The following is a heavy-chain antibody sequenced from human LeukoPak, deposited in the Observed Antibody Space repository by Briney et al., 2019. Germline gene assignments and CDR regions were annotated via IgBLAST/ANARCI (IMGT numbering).Heavy chain of an antibody. CDR3: AKGGKWDVTPFDY. V-gene: IGHV3-74*01. Sequence: GGSLRLSCATSGFTFSDYWMHWVRQAPGKGLVWVARIDSDGSSTTYADSVKGRFTISRGNAKNTLYLQMNSLRAEDTAVYYCAKGGKWDVTPFDYWGQGTLVTVSS. J-gene: IGHJ4*02. CDR1: GFTFSDYW. CDR2: IDSDGSST. D-gene: IGHD1-26*01.